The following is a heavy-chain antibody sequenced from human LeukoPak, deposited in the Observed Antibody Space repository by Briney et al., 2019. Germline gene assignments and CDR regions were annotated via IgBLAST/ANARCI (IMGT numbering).Heavy chain of an antibody. V-gene: IGHV3-48*03. J-gene: IGHJ4*02. CDR3: ARYISSICFDY. D-gene: IGHD6-6*01. Sequence: GGSLRLSCAASGFTFSSYEMNWVRQAPGKGLEWISYINADRRTTYYADSVKGRFTISRDNAKNSLYLQMNSLTAEDTAFYYCARYISSICFDYWGQGTLVTVSS. CDR1: GFTFSSYE. CDR2: INADRRTT.